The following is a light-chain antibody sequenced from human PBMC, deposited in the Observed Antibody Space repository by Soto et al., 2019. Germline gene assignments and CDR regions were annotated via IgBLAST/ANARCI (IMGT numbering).Light chain of an antibody. CDR1: QSVISNY. CDR3: QQYANTPLT. Sequence: EIVLRQSPDTLSLSPGERATLSCRVSQSVISNYLAWYQLTPGQAPRLLIYGASSRATGIPDRFSGSGSGTDFSLTITRLEPEDFAVYYNQQYANTPLTFGQGTKLEIK. V-gene: IGKV3-20*01. J-gene: IGKJ1*01. CDR2: GAS.